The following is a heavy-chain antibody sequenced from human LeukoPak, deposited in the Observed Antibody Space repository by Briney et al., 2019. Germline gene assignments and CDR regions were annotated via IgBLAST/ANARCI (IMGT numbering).Heavy chain of an antibody. D-gene: IGHD3-10*01. CDR3: AQDHEFHDAFDI. V-gene: IGHV3-23*01. CDR2: ISGSGGST. CDR1: GFTFSSYA. J-gene: IGHJ3*02. Sequence: GGSLRLSCAASGFTFSSYAMSWVRQAPGKGLEWVSAISGSGGSTYYADSVKGRFTISRDNSKNTLYLQMNSLRDEDTAVYYCAQDHEFHDAFDIWGQGTMVTVSS.